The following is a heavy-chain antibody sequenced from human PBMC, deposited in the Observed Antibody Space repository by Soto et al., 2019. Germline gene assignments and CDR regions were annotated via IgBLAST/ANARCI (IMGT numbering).Heavy chain of an antibody. D-gene: IGHD6-13*01. Sequence: QITLKESGPTLVKPTQTLTLTCTFSGFSLSTSAVGVGWIRQPPGKALEWLALIYWDDDKRYSPSLKTRLTIPKDTSKNQVVLTMTDMDPVDTATYYCAHRGYSSSWDYWYFDLWGRGTLVTVSS. CDR1: GFSLSTSAVG. CDR3: AHRGYSSSWDYWYFDL. J-gene: IGHJ2*01. V-gene: IGHV2-5*02. CDR2: IYWDDDK.